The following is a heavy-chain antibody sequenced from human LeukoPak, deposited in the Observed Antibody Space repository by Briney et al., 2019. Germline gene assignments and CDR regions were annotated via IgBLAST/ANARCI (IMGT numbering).Heavy chain of an antibody. J-gene: IGHJ4*02. CDR3: AKEGSSWYGFDY. Sequence: GGSLRLSCAASGFTFSSYSMNWVRQAPGKGLEWVSSISSSSSYIYYADSVKGRFTISRDNAKNSLYLQMNSLRAEDMALYYCAKEGSSWYGFDYWGQGTLVTVSS. CDR2: ISSSSSYI. V-gene: IGHV3-21*04. D-gene: IGHD6-13*01. CDR1: GFTFSSYS.